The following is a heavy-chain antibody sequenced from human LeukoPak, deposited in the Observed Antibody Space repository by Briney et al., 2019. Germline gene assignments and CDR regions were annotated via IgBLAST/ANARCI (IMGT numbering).Heavy chain of an antibody. CDR1: GFALKSYS. CDR2: ISSTSAYI. D-gene: IGHD2-8*02. CDR3: ARVAVSGPTGWFDS. J-gene: IGHJ5*01. Sequence: GGSLRLSCAGSGFALKSYSLSWVRQAPGKGMEWVSSISSTSAYIYYADSVKGRFTISRDNVDNVVYLQMNSLGAEDTAVYYCARVAVSGPTGWFDSWGQGTLVIVSS. V-gene: IGHV3-21*01.